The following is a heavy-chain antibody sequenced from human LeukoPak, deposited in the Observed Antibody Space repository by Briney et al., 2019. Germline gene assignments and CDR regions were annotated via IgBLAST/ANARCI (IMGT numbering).Heavy chain of an antibody. V-gene: IGHV4-4*07. Sequence: TSETLSLTCTVSGASISSYYWSWIRQPAGKALEWIGRIYVTGSTTYNPSLESRVTMSLDTSKNHFSLKLRSVTAADTAVYYCARNRLRGGIDPWGQGTLVTVSS. CDR1: GASISSYY. CDR2: IYVTGST. D-gene: IGHD5-12*01. J-gene: IGHJ5*02. CDR3: ARNRLRGGIDP.